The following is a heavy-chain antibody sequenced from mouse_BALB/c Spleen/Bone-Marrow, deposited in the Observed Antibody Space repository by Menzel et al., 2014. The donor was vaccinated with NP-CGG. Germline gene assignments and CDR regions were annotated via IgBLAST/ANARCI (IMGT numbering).Heavy chain of an antibody. CDR1: GFSLTSYG. V-gene: IGHV2-9*02. J-gene: IGHJ3*01. CDR3: ARGGYGYDGTFAY. D-gene: IGHD2-2*01. Sequence: KGCGPNLGETSESLSITCTVSGFSLTSYGVHWIRQPPGKGLEWLGVIWAGGSANYKSALMSRLSISKDNSKSQVFLKMNSLQTDDTAMYYCARGGYGYDGTFAYCGHATPVTVSA. CDR2: IWAGGSA.